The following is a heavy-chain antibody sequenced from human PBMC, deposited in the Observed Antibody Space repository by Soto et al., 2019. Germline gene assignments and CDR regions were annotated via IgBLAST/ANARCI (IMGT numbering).Heavy chain of an antibody. J-gene: IGHJ6*02. D-gene: IGHD6-6*01. Sequence: GGSLRLSCAASGFTFSSYAMHWVRQAPGKGLEWVAVISYDGSNKYYADSVKGRFTISRDNSKNTLYLQMNSLRAEDTAVYYCARDLGSSPEETYGMDVWGQGTTVTVSS. V-gene: IGHV3-30-3*01. CDR1: GFTFSSYA. CDR3: ARDLGSSPEETYGMDV. CDR2: ISYDGSNK.